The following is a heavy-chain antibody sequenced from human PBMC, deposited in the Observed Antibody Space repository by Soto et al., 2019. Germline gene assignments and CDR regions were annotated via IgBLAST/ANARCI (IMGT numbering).Heavy chain of an antibody. V-gene: IGHV3-23*01. CDR2: ISGSGIST. Sequence: DVQLLESGGGLVQPGGSLRLSCAASGFTFRSYAMSWVRQAPGKGLEWGSGISGSGISTHYADSVKGRFPVSRDNSKNTLYLQMKSLRAVDTAVYNCAKEPVGPDWYFDLWGRGTLFTVSS. CDR1: GFTFRSYA. J-gene: IGHJ2*01. CDR3: AKEPVGPDWYFDL.